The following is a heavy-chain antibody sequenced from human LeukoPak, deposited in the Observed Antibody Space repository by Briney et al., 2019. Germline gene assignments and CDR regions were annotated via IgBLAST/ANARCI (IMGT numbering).Heavy chain of an antibody. CDR1: GFTFSTYV. V-gene: IGHV3-23*01. CDR3: ARGLAFGELSHYYGLDV. D-gene: IGHD3-10*01. Sequence: PGGSLRLSCAASGFTFSTYVMSWVRQAPGRGLEWVSVISGSGDTKYYADSVKGRFTISRDNSKNTLSLQMNSLEAEGTAVYYCARGLAFGELSHYYGLDVWGQGTTVTVSS. CDR2: ISGSGDTK. J-gene: IGHJ6*02.